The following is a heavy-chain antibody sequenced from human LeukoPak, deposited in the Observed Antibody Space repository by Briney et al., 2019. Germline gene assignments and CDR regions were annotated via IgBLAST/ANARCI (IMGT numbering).Heavy chain of an antibody. CDR1: GGSFSVYY. V-gene: IGHV4-34*01. D-gene: IGHD3-22*01. CDR2: INHSGSP. Sequence: RSETLSLTCAVYGGSFSVYYWLWIRHPPGEGLVWLGEINHSGSPNHKPSLKRRVTISVDTSMNQFSRKLSSVTAADTAVYYCARDAPRWGLITMIVVADDAFDIWGQGTMVTVSS. CDR3: ARDAPRWGLITMIVVADDAFDI. J-gene: IGHJ3*02.